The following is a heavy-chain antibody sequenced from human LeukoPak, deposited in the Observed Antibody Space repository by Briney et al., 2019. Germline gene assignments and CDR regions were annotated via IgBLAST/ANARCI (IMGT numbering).Heavy chain of an antibody. D-gene: IGHD5-24*01. Sequence: GESLKISCNGSGYXFSSYWICWVRQMPGKGLEWMGIIYPGDSDTRYSPSFQGQVTISADKSISTASLQWSILKASDTAMYYCARRDGYDSTTFDYWGQGTLVTVSS. J-gene: IGHJ4*02. CDR2: IYPGDSDT. CDR1: GYXFSSYW. CDR3: ARRDGYDSTTFDY. V-gene: IGHV5-51*01.